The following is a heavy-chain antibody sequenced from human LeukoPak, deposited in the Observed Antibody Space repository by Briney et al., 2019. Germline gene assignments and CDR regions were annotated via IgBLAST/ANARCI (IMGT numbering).Heavy chain of an antibody. J-gene: IGHJ4*02. CDR2: INPNSGGT. CDR1: GYTFTGYY. Sequence: ASVKVSCKASGYTFTGYYMHWVRQAPGQGLEWMGWINPNSGGTNYAQKFQGRVTMTEDTSTDTAYMELSSLRSEDTAVYYCATGIPNSSSKENICHLDCWGQGTLVTVSS. V-gene: IGHV1-2*02. D-gene: IGHD6-6*01. CDR3: ATGIPNSSSKENICHLDC.